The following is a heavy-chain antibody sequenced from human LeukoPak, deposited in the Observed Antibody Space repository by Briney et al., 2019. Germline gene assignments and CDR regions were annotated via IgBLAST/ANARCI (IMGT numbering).Heavy chain of an antibody. V-gene: IGHV3-7*01. D-gene: IGHD4-17*01. CDR3: ARDPDGDYYFDY. CDR2: IKQDGSEK. Sequence: GGSLRLSCAASGFTFSSYAMSWVRQAPGKGLEWVANIKQDGSEKFYADSVKGRFTVSRDNAKNSLYLQMDSLGAEDTAVYYCARDPDGDYYFDYWGQGTLVSVSS. J-gene: IGHJ4*02. CDR1: GFTFSSYA.